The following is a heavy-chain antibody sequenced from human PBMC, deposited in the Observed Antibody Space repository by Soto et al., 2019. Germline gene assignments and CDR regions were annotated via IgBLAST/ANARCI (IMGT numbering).Heavy chain of an antibody. CDR2: MNPNSGNT. J-gene: IGHJ5*02. V-gene: IGHV1-8*01. D-gene: IGHD3-16*01. CDR3: ARVVYDYVWGSTPTRYNWCDP. CDR1: GYTFTSYD. Sequence: QVQLVQSGAEVKKPGASVKVSCKASGYTFTSYDINWVRQATGQGLEWMGWMNPNSGNTGYAQKFQGRVTMTRNTSRSTAYMELSSLRSEDTAVYYCARVVYDYVWGSTPTRYNWCDPWGQGTLVTVSS.